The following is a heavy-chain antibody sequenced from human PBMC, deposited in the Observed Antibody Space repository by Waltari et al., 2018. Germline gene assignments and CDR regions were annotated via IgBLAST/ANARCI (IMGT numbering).Heavy chain of an antibody. V-gene: IGHV1-2*02. CDR2: INPNSGGT. D-gene: IGHD3-10*01. CDR1: GYPFTGYY. J-gene: IGHJ4*02. Sequence: QVQLVQSGAEVKKPGASVKVSCKASGYPFTGYYMHWVRQAPGQGLEWMGWINPNSGGTNYAQKFQGRVTMTSDTSISTAYMELSRLRSYDTAVYYCARDHPPAFYYGSWSYYSNWGQGTLVTVSS. CDR3: ARDHPPAFYYGSWSYYSN.